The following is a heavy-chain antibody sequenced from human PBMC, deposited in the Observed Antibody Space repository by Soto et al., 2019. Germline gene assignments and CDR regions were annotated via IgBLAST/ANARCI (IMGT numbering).Heavy chain of an antibody. CDR3: AKDVIRGAMVPTPWFDP. Sequence: GGSLRLSCAVSGFTFRSSPMSWVRRAPGKGLEWVSGISGGGGSTYYADSVKGRFTISRDNSKNTLYLQMNSLRAEDTAVYYCAKDVIRGAMVPTPWFDPWGQGTLVTVSS. CDR1: GFTFRSSP. J-gene: IGHJ5*02. V-gene: IGHV3-23*01. CDR2: ISGGGGST. D-gene: IGHD5-18*01.